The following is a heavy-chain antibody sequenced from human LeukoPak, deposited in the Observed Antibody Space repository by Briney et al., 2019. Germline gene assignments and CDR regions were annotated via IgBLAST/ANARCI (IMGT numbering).Heavy chain of an antibody. CDR3: ARESSSGGYYYFDY. CDR1: GGSISSYY. V-gene: IGHV4-59*01. CDR2: IYYSGST. D-gene: IGHD3-22*01. J-gene: IGHJ4*02. Sequence: SETLSLTCTVSGGSISSYYWSWLRQPPGKGLEWIGYIYYSGSTNYNPSLKSRVTISVDTSKNQFSLKLSSVTAADTAVYYCARESSSGGYYYFDYWGQGTLVTVSS.